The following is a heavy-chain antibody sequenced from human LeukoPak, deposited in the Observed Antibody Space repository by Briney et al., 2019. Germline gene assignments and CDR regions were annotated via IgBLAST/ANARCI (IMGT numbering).Heavy chain of an antibody. CDR2: IYYSGST. Sequence: PSETLSLTCTVSGGSISSGGYYWSWLRQHPGKGLEWIGYIYYSGSTYYNPSLKSRFTISVDTSKNQFSLKLSSVTAADTAVYYCARALDIVVGRGMDVWGQGTTVTVSS. CDR1: GGSISSGGYY. J-gene: IGHJ6*02. CDR3: ARALDIVVGRGMDV. D-gene: IGHD2-2*01. V-gene: IGHV4-31*03.